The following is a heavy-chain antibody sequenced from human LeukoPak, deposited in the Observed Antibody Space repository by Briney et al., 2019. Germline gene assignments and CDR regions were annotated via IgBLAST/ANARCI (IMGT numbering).Heavy chain of an antibody. V-gene: IGHV1-2*02. CDR3: ARDTIYDILTGRTFNWFDP. CDR1: GYTFTGYY. J-gene: IGHJ5*02. D-gene: IGHD3-9*01. CDR2: INPNSGGT. Sequence: GASVKVSCKASGYTFTGYYMHWVRQAPGQGLEWMGWINPNSGGTNYAQKFQGRVTMTRDTSISTAYMELSRLRSDDTAVYYCARDTIYDILTGRTFNWFDPWGQGTLVTVSS.